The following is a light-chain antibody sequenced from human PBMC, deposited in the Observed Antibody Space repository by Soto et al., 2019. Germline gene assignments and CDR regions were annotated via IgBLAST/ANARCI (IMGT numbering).Light chain of an antibody. Sequence: IQMTQSPSTLSASLGYRFSITFLASQTISNWLAWYQQKPGKAPKLLIYKASTLESGVPSRFSGSGSGTEFTLTISSLQPEDFATYYCQQYNSYSQTFGQGTKVDIK. CDR1: QTISNW. CDR2: KAS. J-gene: IGKJ1*01. V-gene: IGKV1-5*03. CDR3: QQYNSYSQT.